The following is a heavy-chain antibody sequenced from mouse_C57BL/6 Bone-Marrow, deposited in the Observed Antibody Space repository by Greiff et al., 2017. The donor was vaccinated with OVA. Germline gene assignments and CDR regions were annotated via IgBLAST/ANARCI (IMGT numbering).Heavy chain of an antibody. J-gene: IGHJ2*01. Sequence: EVQLQQPGAELVRPGASVKLSCTASGFNIKDDYMHWVKQRPEQGLEWIGWIDPENGDTEYASKFQGKATITADTSSNTAYLQLSSLTSEDTAVYYCTTWGLGYWGQGTTLTVSS. CDR2: IDPENGDT. CDR1: GFNIKDDY. V-gene: IGHV14-4*01. D-gene: IGHD2-4*01. CDR3: TTWGLGY.